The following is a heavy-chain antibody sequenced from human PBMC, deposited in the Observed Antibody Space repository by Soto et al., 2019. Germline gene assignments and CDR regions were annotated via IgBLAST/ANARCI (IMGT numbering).Heavy chain of an antibody. J-gene: IGHJ4*02. CDR1: GYTLTELS. V-gene: IGHV1-24*01. CDR3: ATIPLNWNYVSMYYFDY. D-gene: IGHD1-7*01. Sequence: QVPLVQSGAEVKKPGASVKVSCKVSGYTLTELSIHWVRQAPGKGLEWMGGFDPEEHKTIFAQKFQGRVTMTEDTSTDTANMELSSLSSDDTAVYYCATIPLNWNYVSMYYFDYWGQGTLVTVST. CDR2: FDPEEHKT.